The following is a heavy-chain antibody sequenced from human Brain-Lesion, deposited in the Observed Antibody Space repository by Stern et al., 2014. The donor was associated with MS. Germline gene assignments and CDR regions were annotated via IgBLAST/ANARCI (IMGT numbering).Heavy chain of an antibody. CDR2: IKEDGSAT. CDR1: GFTFCSYW. J-gene: IGHJ5*02. CDR3: AKGSDT. D-gene: IGHD2-15*01. Sequence: VQLLESGGGLVQPLGSLRLSCAASGFTFCSYWMNGVRQAPGKGLEWVANIKEDGSATYYVYSVKGRFTISRDNAKNSLYLQMNSLRAEDTAVYYCAKGSDTWGQGALVTVCS. V-gene: IGHV3-7*01.